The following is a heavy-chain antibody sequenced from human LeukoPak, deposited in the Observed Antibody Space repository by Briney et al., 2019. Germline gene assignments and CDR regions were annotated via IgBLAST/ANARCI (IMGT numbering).Heavy chain of an antibody. Sequence: SETLSLTCAVYGGSFSGYYWSWIRQPPGKGLEWIGEINHSGSTNYNPSLKSRVTISVGTSKNQFSLKLTSVTAADTAVYYCARHAPGARGIDSWGQGTQVTVSS. CDR1: GGSFSGYY. CDR3: ARHAPGARGIDS. V-gene: IGHV4-34*01. CDR2: INHSGST. D-gene: IGHD2-2*01. J-gene: IGHJ4*02.